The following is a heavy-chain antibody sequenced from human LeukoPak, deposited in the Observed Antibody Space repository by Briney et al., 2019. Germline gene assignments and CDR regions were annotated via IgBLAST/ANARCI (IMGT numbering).Heavy chain of an antibody. J-gene: IGHJ6*03. Sequence: GASVKVSCKASGVTFSNFAISWVRQAPGQGLEWMGGIIPIFGTANYAQKFQGRVTITADKSTSTAYRELSSLRSEDTAVYYCAKGYGWEASYYYYYMDVWGKGTTVTISS. CDR1: GVTFSNFA. CDR2: IIPIFGTA. CDR3: AKGYGWEASYYYYYMDV. V-gene: IGHV1-69*06. D-gene: IGHD1-26*01.